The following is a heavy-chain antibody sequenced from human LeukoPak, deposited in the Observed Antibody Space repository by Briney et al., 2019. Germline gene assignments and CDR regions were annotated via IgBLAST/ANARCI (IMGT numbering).Heavy chain of an antibody. J-gene: IGHJ5*02. CDR2: ISAYYGNT. V-gene: IGHV1-18*01. CDR1: GYTFTSYG. D-gene: IGHD3-10*01. CDR3: ARDPMVRGVRERFDP. Sequence: GASVKVSCKASGYTFTSYGISWVRQAPGQGLEWMGWISAYYGNTNYAQKLQGRVIMTTDTSTSTAYMELRSLRSDDTAVYYCARDPMVRGVRERFDPWGQGTLVTVSS.